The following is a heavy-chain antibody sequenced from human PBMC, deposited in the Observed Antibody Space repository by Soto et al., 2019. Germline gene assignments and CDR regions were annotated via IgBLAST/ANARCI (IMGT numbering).Heavy chain of an antibody. CDR1: GFTFSSYG. D-gene: IGHD6-13*01. CDR3: ARGYSSSWSWFDP. Sequence: GGSLRLSCAASGFTFSSYGMHWVRQAPGKGLEWVAVIWYDGSNKYYADSVKGRFTISRDNSKNTLYLQMNSLRAEDTAVYYCARGYSSSWSWFDPWGQGTLVTVS. J-gene: IGHJ5*02. V-gene: IGHV3-33*01. CDR2: IWYDGSNK.